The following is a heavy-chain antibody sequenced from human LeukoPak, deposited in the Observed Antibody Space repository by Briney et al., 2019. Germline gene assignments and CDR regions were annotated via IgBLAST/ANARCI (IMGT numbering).Heavy chain of an antibody. CDR2: ISYDGSNK. D-gene: IGHD6-13*01. Sequence: GSLRLSCAASGFTFSSYGMHWVRQAPGKGLEWVAVISYDGSNKYYADSVRGRFTISRDNSKNTLYLQMNSLRAEDTAVYYCAKDLGPADDWYSSSWSSWGQGTLVTVSS. CDR3: AKDLGPADDWYSSSWSS. V-gene: IGHV3-30*18. CDR1: GFTFSSYG. J-gene: IGHJ4*02.